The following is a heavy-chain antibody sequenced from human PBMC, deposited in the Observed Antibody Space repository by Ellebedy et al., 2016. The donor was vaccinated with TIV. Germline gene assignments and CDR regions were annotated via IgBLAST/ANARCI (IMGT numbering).Heavy chain of an antibody. V-gene: IGHV4-34*01. CDR2: INHSGST. D-gene: IGHD6-19*01. CDR3: ARRSSGRENWFDP. J-gene: IGHJ5*02. CDR1: GGSFSGYY. Sequence: SETLSLTXAVYGGSFSGYYWSWIRQPPGKGLEWIGEINHSGSTNYNPSLKSRVTISVDTSKNQFSLKLSSVTAADTAVYYCARRSSGRENWFDPWGQGTLVTVSS.